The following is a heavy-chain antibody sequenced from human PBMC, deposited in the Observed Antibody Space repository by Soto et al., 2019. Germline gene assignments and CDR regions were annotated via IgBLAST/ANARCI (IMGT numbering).Heavy chain of an antibody. CDR2: IDPSDPSS. Sequence: GESLKISCQASGYRLSNYWITWVRQRPGKGLEWMGTIDPSDPSSKNNPSLQGHVSISADTSTNTAYLHWSSLKASDTAVYYCARRLSGPKEEYNAYYFYGLDVWGQGTTVTVSS. CDR1: GYRLSNYW. CDR3: ARRLSGPKEEYNAYYFYGLDV. D-gene: IGHD1-1*01. V-gene: IGHV5-10-1*01. J-gene: IGHJ6*02.